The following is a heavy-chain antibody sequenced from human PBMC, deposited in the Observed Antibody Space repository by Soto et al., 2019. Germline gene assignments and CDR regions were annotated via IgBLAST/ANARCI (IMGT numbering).Heavy chain of an antibody. J-gene: IGHJ4*02. CDR3: ARVVASSGYYSVYYFDY. D-gene: IGHD3-22*01. V-gene: IGHV4-31*02. CDR2: IYYSGST. Sequence: TLSVTCTVSGGSISSGGYYWSWIRQHPGKGLEWIGYIYYSGSTYYNPSLKSRVTISVDTSKNQFSLKLSSVTAADTAVYYCARVVASSGYYSVYYFDYWGQGTLVTVSS. CDR1: GGSISSGGYY.